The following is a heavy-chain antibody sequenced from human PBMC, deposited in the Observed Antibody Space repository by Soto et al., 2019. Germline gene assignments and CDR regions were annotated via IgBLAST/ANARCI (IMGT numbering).Heavy chain of an antibody. CDR3: TSHPPYYYDSEFDY. Sequence: GSLRLSCAASGFTFSGSAMHWVRQASGKGLEWVGRIRSKANSYATAYAASVKGRFTISRDDSKNTAYLQMNSLKTEDTAVYYCTSHPPYYYDSEFDYWGQGTLVTSPQ. D-gene: IGHD3-22*01. V-gene: IGHV3-73*01. CDR1: GFTFSGSA. J-gene: IGHJ4*02. CDR2: IRSKANSYAT.